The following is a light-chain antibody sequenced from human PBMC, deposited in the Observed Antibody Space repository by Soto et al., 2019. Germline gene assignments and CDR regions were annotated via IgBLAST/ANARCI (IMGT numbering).Light chain of an antibody. CDR1: QSVSSRY. CDR3: EQYGSSPFT. V-gene: IGKV3-20*01. J-gene: IGKJ2*01. CDR2: GAS. Sequence: DIVWTQSPATLYLSPGERATLSCRAIQSVSSRYLSWYQQKPGQAPRLLIYGASSRSTGILDRFSGSASGTDFTLTIIRLEPEDFAVYYCEQYGSSPFTFGQGTKLEIK.